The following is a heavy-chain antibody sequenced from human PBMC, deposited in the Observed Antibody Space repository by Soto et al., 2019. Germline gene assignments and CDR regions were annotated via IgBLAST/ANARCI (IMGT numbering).Heavy chain of an antibody. V-gene: IGHV1-69*06. CDR1: GGTFSSYA. D-gene: IGHD6-13*01. J-gene: IGHJ5*02. CDR3: ARERMQQPRWFDP. Sequence: SVKVSCKASGGTFSSYAISWVRQAPGQGLEWMGGIIPIFGTANYAQKFQGRVTITADKSTSTAYMELGSLRSEDTAVYYCARERMQQPRWFDPWGQGTLVTVSS. CDR2: IIPIFGTA.